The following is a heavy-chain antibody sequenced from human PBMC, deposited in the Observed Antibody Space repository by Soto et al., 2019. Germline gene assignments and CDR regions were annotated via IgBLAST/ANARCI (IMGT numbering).Heavy chain of an antibody. CDR1: GYTFSRYS. D-gene: IGHD3-3*01. V-gene: IGHV1-18*04. J-gene: IGHJ4*02. CDR2: ISGNNGKT. CDR3: ARESGVVVIVKGEFEF. Sequence: VQLVQSGAEVKKPGASVKVSCKASGYTFSRYSISWVRQAPGQGLEWMGWISGNNGKTHYAQKFQDRVNMTTDTSTNTAHMELRSLRSDDTAVYYCARESGVVVIVKGEFEFSGQGTLVTVST.